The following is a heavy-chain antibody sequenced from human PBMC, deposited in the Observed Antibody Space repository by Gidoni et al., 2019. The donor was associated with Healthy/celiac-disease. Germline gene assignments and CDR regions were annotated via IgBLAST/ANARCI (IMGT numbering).Heavy chain of an antibody. V-gene: IGHV3-33*01. CDR2: ILYDGNNK. CDR1: GFTFSSYG. D-gene: IGHD3-22*01. Sequence: QVQLVESGGGVVQPGRSLRLSCAASGFTFSSYGMHWVRQALGKGLEWFAVILYDGNNKYYASSVKGRFSLSRDNSKNTLYLQMNSLRAEDTAVYYCARDSVNSYDSSGYINWFDPWGQVTLVTVSS. J-gene: IGHJ5*02. CDR3: ARDSVNSYDSSGYINWFDP.